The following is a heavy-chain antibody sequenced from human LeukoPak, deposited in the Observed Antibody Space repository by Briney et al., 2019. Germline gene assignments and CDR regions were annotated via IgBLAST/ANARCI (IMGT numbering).Heavy chain of an antibody. J-gene: IGHJ5*02. CDR1: GFTFSDYY. CDR3: AREVRYCSSTSCFNWFDP. V-gene: IGHV3-11*01. Sequence: GGSLRLSCAASGFTFSDYYMSWIRQAPGKGLEWVSYISSRGSTIYYADSVKGRFTISRDNAKNSLYLQMNSLRAEDTAVYYCAREVRYCSSTSCFNWFDPWGQGTLVTVSS. CDR2: ISSRGSTI. D-gene: IGHD2-2*01.